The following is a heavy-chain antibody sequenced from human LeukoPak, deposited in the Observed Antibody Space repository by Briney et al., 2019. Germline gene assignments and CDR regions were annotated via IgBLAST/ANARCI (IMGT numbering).Heavy chain of an antibody. V-gene: IGHV3-30*02. J-gene: IGHJ4*02. D-gene: IGHD3-10*01. CDR1: GFTFSNYG. CDR2: IRYDGSNN. Sequence: GGSLRLSCAASGFTFSNYGIHWVRQAPGKGLEWVAFIRYDGSNNYHADSLKGRFTISRDNSKNTVYLQMNSLRPEDTAVYYCAKGAIYLGLIVGDYVDHWGQGSLVTVSS. CDR3: AKGAIYLGLIVGDYVDH.